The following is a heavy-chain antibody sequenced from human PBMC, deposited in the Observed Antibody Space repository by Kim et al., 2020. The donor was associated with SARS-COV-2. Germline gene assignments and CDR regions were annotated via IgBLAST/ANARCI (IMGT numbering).Heavy chain of an antibody. CDR3: AGARRYEILTGYWGFDS. D-gene: IGHD3-9*01. V-gene: IGHV1-3*01. CDR1: GYTFTFYA. Sequence: ASVKVSCKASGYTFTFYAMHWVRQAPGQRLEWMGWISAANGNTKYSQKFQDRVTITRDTSASTAYMELSRLRSEDTAVYFCAGARRYEILTGYWGFDSWGQGTLVTVSS. J-gene: IGHJ5*01. CDR2: ISAANGNT.